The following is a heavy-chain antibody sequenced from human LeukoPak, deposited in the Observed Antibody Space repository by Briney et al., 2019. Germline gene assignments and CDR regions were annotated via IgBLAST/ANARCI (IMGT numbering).Heavy chain of an antibody. D-gene: IGHD3-10*01. Sequence: GGSLRLSCAASGFTFSSYEMNWVRQAPGKGLEWVSYISSSGSTIYYADSVKGRFTISRDNAKNSLYLQMNSLRAEDTAVYYCARGPGSGSYYKDYYYMDVWGKGTTVTVSS. J-gene: IGHJ6*03. CDR3: ARGPGSGSYYKDYYYMDV. CDR1: GFTFSSYE. V-gene: IGHV3-48*03. CDR2: ISSSGSTI.